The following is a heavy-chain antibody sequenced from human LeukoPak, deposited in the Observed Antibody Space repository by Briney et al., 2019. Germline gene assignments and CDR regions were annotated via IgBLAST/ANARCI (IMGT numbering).Heavy chain of an antibody. D-gene: IGHD3-22*01. CDR2: MYYSGST. CDR3: ARPYYYDSRIDP. V-gene: IGHV4-30-4*01. J-gene: IGHJ5*02. Sequence: SQTLSLTCTVSGGSISSGDYYWSWIRQPPGKGLEWIAYMYYSGSTYYNPSLMSRVTMSADTSKNQLSLKLSSVTAADTAVYYCARPYYYDSRIDPWGQGILVTVSS. CDR1: GGSISSGDYY.